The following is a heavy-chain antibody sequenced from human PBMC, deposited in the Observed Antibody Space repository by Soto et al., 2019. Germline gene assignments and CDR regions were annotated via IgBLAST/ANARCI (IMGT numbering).Heavy chain of an antibody. Sequence: QVQLQESGPGLVMPSETLSLTCTVSGDSISGSPYFWGWIRQPPGKRLEWIGSIFYDGYTIYTPSLKGPVTISVDTSKSQFSLKLTSVAAADTAIYFSARRQAAVPHYWGQGILVSVSS. CDR2: IFYDGYT. J-gene: IGHJ4*02. CDR1: GDSISGSPYF. CDR3: ARRQAAVPHY. V-gene: IGHV4-39*01. D-gene: IGHD6-13*01.